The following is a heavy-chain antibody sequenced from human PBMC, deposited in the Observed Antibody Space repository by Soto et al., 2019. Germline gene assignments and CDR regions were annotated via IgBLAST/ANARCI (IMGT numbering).Heavy chain of an antibody. J-gene: IGHJ6*03. CDR1: GFTFSSYW. CDR3: ARDRPLYSSSWDYYYYNMYV. D-gene: IGHD6-13*01. V-gene: IGHV3-74*01. CDR2: INSDGSST. Sequence: GSLRLSCAASGFTFSSYWMHWVRQAPGKGLVWVSRINSDGSSTSYADSVKGRFTISRDNAKNTLYLQMNSLRAEDTAVYYCARDRPLYSSSWDYYYYNMYVCGKGTTVTVSS.